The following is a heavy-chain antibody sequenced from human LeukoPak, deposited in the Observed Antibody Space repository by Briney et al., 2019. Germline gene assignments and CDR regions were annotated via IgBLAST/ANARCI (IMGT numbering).Heavy chain of an antibody. J-gene: IGHJ4*02. Sequence: PGGSLTLSCAASRFTDSSNFMSWVRQAPGKGLEWVSVIYSGITTYYADCVKGRFTISRDNSKNTLYLQMNSLRTEDTAVYYCARGLYQQLVLVYWGQGTLVTVSS. V-gene: IGHV3-53*01. CDR1: RFTDSSNF. CDR2: IYSGITT. CDR3: ARGLYQQLVLVY. D-gene: IGHD6-13*01.